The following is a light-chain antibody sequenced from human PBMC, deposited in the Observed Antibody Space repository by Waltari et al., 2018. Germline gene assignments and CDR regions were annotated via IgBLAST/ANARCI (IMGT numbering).Light chain of an antibody. V-gene: IGLV2-14*03. CDR3: SSYANSNTLL. CDR2: DVS. CDR1: NRDIGGYNF. Sequence: QSALSQQPASVSGFPGQSITISCTGGNRDIGGYNFVAWHQQHPGKVPKLIIYDVSVRPSVVSSRFSGSKSGNTPSLTISGRQAEDEADYYCSSYANSNTLLFGGGTKLAVL. J-gene: IGLJ2*01.